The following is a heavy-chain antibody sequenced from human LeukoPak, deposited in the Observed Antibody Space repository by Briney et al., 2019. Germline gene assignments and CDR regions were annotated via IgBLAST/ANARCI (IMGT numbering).Heavy chain of an antibody. D-gene: IGHD3-9*01. CDR1: GGSISSYY. CDR3: ARNLAGYYDYYYYGMDV. Sequence: SETLSLTCTVSGGSISSYYWSWIRQPAGKGLEWIGRIYTSGSTNHNPSLKSRVTMSVDTSKNQFSLKLSSVTAADTAVYYCARNLAGYYDYYYYGMDVWGQGTTVTVSS. J-gene: IGHJ6*02. CDR2: IYTSGST. V-gene: IGHV4-4*07.